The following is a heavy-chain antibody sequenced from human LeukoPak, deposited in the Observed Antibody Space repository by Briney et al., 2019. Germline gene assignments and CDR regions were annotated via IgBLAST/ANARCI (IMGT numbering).Heavy chain of an antibody. J-gene: IGHJ3*02. Sequence: GASVKVSCKASGGTFSSYAISWVRQAPGQGLEWMGGIIPIFGTANYAQKFQGRVTITADESTSTAYMELSSLRSEDTAVYYSARDKADYYDSSGYYYSAFDIWGQGTMVTVSS. CDR3: ARDKADYYDSSGYYYSAFDI. V-gene: IGHV1-69*13. CDR1: GGTFSSYA. D-gene: IGHD3-22*01. CDR2: IIPIFGTA.